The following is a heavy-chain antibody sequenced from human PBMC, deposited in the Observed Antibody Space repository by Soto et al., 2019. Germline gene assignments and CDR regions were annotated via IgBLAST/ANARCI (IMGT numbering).Heavy chain of an antibody. Sequence: EASVKVSCKASGYTVTTYYMHWVQQAPGQGLEWLGVINPSGGSTTYAQKFQGRVTMTRDTSTSTVYMELSSLRSEDTAVYYCARGSSSTDRRVDFWGQGTLVTVSS. CDR3: ARGSSSTDRRVDF. CDR2: INPSGGST. D-gene: IGHD1-1*01. J-gene: IGHJ4*02. V-gene: IGHV1-46*01. CDR1: GYTVTTYY.